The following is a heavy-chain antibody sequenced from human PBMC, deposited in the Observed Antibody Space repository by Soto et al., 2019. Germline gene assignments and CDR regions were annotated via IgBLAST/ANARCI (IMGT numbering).Heavy chain of an antibody. D-gene: IGHD5-12*01. J-gene: IGHJ4*01. CDR3: ARDGVASGNINFDY. V-gene: IGHV1-3*01. CDR1: GYMFTKSA. CDR2: ISGDSGNR. Sequence: ASVKVSCKASGYMFTKSAVHWLRQARGQRLEWMGWISGDSGNRKYSPKFQDRVTITRDTSANTAYMELSSLRSEDTALYYCARDGVASGNINFDYWGQGTLVTVSS.